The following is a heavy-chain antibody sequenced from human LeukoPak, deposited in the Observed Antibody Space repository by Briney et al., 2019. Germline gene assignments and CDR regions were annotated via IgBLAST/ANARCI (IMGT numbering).Heavy chain of an antibody. CDR2: IIPILGTA. J-gene: IGHJ4*02. CDR3: ARGPYGSGSYYNPPDY. CDR1: GGTFSSYA. D-gene: IGHD3-10*01. V-gene: IGHV1-69*11. Sequence: SVKVSCKASGGTFSSYAISWVRQAPGQGLEWMGRIIPILGTANYAQKVQGRVTTSTDESTSTAYMELSSLRSDDTAVYYCARGPYGSGSYYNPPDYWGQGTLVTVSS.